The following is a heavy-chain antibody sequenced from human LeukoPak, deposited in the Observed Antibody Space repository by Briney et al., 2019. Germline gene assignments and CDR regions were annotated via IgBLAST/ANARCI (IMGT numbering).Heavy chain of an antibody. CDR1: GGSISSYY. V-gene: IGHV4-59*01. J-gene: IGHJ4*02. D-gene: IGHD3-3*01. Sequence: SETLSLTCTVSGGSISSYYWSWIRQPPGKGLEWIGYIYYSVSTNYNPSLKSRVTISVDTSKNQFSLKLSSVTAADTAVYYCARGLLHDFSFGPFDYWGQGTLVTVSS. CDR2: IYYSVST. CDR3: ARGLLHDFSFGPFDY.